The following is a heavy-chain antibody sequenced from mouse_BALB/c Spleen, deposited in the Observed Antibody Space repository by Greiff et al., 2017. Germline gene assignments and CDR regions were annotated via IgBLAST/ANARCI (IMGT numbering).Heavy chain of an antibody. J-gene: IGHJ4*01. V-gene: IGHV1S22*01. CDR3: RRGGYDGGGYAMDY. D-gene: IGHD2-2*01. CDR2: IYPGSGST. Sequence: LQQPGSELVRPGASVKLSCKASGYTFTSYWMHWVKQRPGQGLEWIGNIYPGSGSTNYDEKFKSKATLTVDTSSSTAYMQLSSLTSEDSAVYYCRRGGYDGGGYAMDYWGQGTSVTVSS. CDR1: GYTFTSYW.